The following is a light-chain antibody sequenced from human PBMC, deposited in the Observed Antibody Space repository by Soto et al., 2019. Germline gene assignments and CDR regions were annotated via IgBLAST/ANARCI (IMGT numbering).Light chain of an antibody. CDR1: SSDVGGYTY. J-gene: IGLJ1*01. V-gene: IGLV2-8*01. Sequence: STVTQPPSASGSPAQPVTVSCTGTSSDVGGYTYVSWYQQHTGKAPKLMIYEVSKRPSGVPDRFSGSQSGNTASLTVSGVLAEDEADYFCSSYAGRNNLYVFGTGSRVTVL. CDR3: SSYAGRNNLYV. CDR2: EVS.